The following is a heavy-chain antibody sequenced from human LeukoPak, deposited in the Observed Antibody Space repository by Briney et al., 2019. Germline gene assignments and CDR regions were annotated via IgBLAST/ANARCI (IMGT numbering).Heavy chain of an antibody. CDR2: INHSGST. J-gene: IGHJ4*02. Sequence: PSETLSLTCAVYGGSFSGYYWSWIRQPPGKGLEWIGEINHSGSTNYNPSLKSRVTISVDTSKNQFSLKLSSVTAADTAVYYCAREGIAAAGTSLRFDYWGQGTLVTVSS. V-gene: IGHV4-34*01. CDR3: AREGIAAAGTSLRFDY. CDR1: GGSFSGYY. D-gene: IGHD6-13*01.